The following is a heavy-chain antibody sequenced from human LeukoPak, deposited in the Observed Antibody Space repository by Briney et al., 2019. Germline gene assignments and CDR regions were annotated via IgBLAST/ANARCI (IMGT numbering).Heavy chain of an antibody. CDR3: AKGYTWELQGDFDY. Sequence: GGSLRLSCAASGFTFSNYGIHWVRQAPGKGLEWVAVIRYDGSNKYYADSVKGRFTISRDNSKNTLYLQMNSLRAEDTAVYYCAKGYTWELQGDFDYWGQGTLVTVSS. J-gene: IGHJ4*02. CDR1: GFTFSNYG. D-gene: IGHD1-26*01. CDR2: IRYDGSNK. V-gene: IGHV3-30*02.